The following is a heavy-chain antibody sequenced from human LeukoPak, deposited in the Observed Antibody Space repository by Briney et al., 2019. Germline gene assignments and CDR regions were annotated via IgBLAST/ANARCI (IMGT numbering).Heavy chain of an antibody. D-gene: IGHD3-22*01. CDR3: ARRAAYYYDSSGYYY. J-gene: IGHJ4*02. V-gene: IGHV4-39*07. Sequence: SETLSLTCTVSGGSISSSSYYWSWIRQPPGKGLEWIGEINHSGSTNYNPSLKSRVTISVDTSKNQFSLKLSSVTAADTAVYYCARRAAYYYDSSGYYYWGQGTLVTVSS. CDR2: INHSGST. CDR1: GGSISSSSYY.